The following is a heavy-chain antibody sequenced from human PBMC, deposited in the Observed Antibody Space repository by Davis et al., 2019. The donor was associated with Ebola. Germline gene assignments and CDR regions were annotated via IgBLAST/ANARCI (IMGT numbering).Heavy chain of an antibody. CDR1: GFTFSSYG. CDR3: AREYYYDSSGYYGPHYYYGMDV. D-gene: IGHD3-22*01. Sequence: PGGSLRLSCAASGFTFSSYGMHWVRQAPGKGLEWVAVISYDGSNKYYADSVKGRFTISRDNAKNSLYLQMNSLRDEDTAVYYYAREYYYDSSGYYGPHYYYGMDVWGQGTTVTVSS. CDR2: ISYDGSNK. V-gene: IGHV3-30*03. J-gene: IGHJ6*02.